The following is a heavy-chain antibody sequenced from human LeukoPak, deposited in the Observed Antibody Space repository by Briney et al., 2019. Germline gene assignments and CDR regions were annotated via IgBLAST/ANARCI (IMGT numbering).Heavy chain of an antibody. CDR1: GGSISSYC. CDR3: ARVRGPYNWFDP. V-gene: IGHV4-59*01. J-gene: IGHJ5*02. Sequence: SETLSLTCTVSGGSISSYCWSWIRQPPGKGLEWIGYIYYSGSTNYNPSLKSRVTISVDTSKNQFSLKLSSVTAADTAVYYCARVRGPYNWFDPWGQGTLVTVSS. CDR2: IYYSGST.